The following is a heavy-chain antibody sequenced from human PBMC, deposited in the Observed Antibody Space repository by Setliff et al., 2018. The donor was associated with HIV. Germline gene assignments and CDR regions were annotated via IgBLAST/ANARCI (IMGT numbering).Heavy chain of an antibody. J-gene: IGHJ5*02. CDR3: ARDLYTSGWPNWFDP. CDR2: VNTNNDKT. Sequence: ASVKVSCKASGYTFTNFGITWVRQVPGQGLKWMGWVNTNNDKTNYAQKFQGRVTMTTDRSTKTAYLDLGSLRPDDTAVYYCARDLYTSGWPNWFDPWGPGTLVTVSS. CDR1: GYTFTNFG. V-gene: IGHV1-18*01. D-gene: IGHD6-19*01.